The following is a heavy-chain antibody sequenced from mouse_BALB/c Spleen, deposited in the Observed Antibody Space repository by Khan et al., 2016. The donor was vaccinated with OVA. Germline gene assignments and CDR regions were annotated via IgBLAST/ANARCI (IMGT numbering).Heavy chain of an antibody. CDR3: ARMARK. V-gene: IGHV14-3*02. Sequence: LVESGATVKLSCTASGLNIKDTYMHWLKQWPEQGLEWLGRVDPSNGNTKYDPKFQGKASITEDTSSNTAYLQLNSPAAEDTAVCYCARMARKWGQGTTLTVSA. CDR2: VDPSNGNT. CDR1: GLNIKDTY. J-gene: IGHJ2*01.